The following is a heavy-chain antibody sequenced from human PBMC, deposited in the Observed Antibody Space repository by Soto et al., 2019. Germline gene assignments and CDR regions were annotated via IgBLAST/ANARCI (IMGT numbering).Heavy chain of an antibody. J-gene: IGHJ6*03. D-gene: IGHD2-15*01. CDR3: ARGDCVGGTCYSLAGSFYYYMDV. CDR2: INSDGSVS. V-gene: IGHV3-74*02. Sequence: EVQLVESGGGLVQPGGSLRLSCAASGFTFSNYWMYWVRQAPGKGLEWVSRINSDGSVSSYADSVKGRLTLSRDNVKNTLYLHMDSLRAEDTAVYYCARGDCVGGTCYSLAGSFYYYMDVWGKGTTVTVFS. CDR1: GFTFSNYW.